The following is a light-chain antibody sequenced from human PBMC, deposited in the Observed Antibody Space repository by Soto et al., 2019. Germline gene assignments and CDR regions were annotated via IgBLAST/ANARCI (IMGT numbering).Light chain of an antibody. Sequence: DIQMTQSPSTLSASVGDRVTITCRASQSISSWLAWYQKKPGKAPKLLLYKASSLESGVPSRFSGSGSGTEFTLTISSLQPDDFATYYCQQYNSYSPWTFGQGTKVEIK. CDR2: KAS. J-gene: IGKJ1*01. CDR1: QSISSW. CDR3: QQYNSYSPWT. V-gene: IGKV1-5*03.